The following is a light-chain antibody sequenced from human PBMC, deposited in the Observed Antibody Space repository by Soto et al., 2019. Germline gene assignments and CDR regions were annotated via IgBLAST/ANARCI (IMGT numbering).Light chain of an antibody. CDR2: AAS. CDR1: HDVRTW. V-gene: IGKV1-12*01. CDR3: LQVNDMPLT. Sequence: IQMTQSPSSVSASIGETVTLTCRASHDVRTWLAWYQQIPGRAPKLLIHAASKLQSGVPSRFSCSGSRTDFTLTISNLQPGDLGTYNGLQVNDMPLTFGPGTRVDLK. J-gene: IGKJ3*01.